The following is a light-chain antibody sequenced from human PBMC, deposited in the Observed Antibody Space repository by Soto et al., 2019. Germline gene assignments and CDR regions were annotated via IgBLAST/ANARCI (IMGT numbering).Light chain of an antibody. CDR1: SSDVGSYDR. Sequence: QSVLTQPPSVSGSPGQSVTISCTGTSSDVGSYDRVSWYQQPPGTAPKLLIYEVTNRPSGVPNRFSGSKSANTASLTISGLQPEDEADYYCSSYTTDSTLVFGGGTKLTVL. J-gene: IGLJ2*01. CDR3: SSYTTDSTLV. CDR2: EVT. V-gene: IGLV2-18*02.